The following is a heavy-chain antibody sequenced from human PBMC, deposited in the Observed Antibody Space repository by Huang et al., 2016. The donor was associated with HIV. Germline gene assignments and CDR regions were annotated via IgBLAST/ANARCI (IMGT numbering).Heavy chain of an antibody. J-gene: IGHJ4*02. V-gene: IGHV3-74*01. D-gene: IGHD3-22*01. CDR3: ARDPRIQSWLNFFDY. CDR2: IKSEGSST. Sequence: EVQLVESGGGLVQPGGSLRLSCAASGFSISSYWMHWVRQAPGKGLGWVSRIKSEGSSTSYADSVKGRFTSSRDNAKNTLYLQMNSLRAEDTAVYYCARDPRIQSWLNFFDYWGQGTLVSVSS. CDR1: GFSISSYW.